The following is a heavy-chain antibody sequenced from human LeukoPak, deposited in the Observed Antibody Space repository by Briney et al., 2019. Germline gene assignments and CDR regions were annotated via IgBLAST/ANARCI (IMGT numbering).Heavy chain of an antibody. CDR3: ASLIYYDSSGYQDY. Sequence: KPSETLSLTCAVYGGSFSGYYWSWIRQPPGKGLEWIGEINHSGSTNYNPSLQSRVTISVDTSKNQFSLKLSSVTAADTAVYYCASLIYYDSSGYQDYWGQGTLVTVSS. J-gene: IGHJ4*02. CDR2: INHSGST. D-gene: IGHD3-22*01. CDR1: GGSFSGYY. V-gene: IGHV4-34*01.